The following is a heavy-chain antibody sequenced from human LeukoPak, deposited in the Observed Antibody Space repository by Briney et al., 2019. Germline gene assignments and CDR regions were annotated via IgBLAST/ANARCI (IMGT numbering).Heavy chain of an antibody. CDR3: ARDKYSSSWYLPDY. J-gene: IGHJ4*02. Sequence: GASVKVSCKASGGTFSSYAISWVRQAPGQGLEWMGWISAYNGNTNYAQKLQGRVTMTTDTSTSTAYMELRSLRSDDTAVYYCARDKYSSSWYLPDYWGQGTLVTVSS. CDR2: ISAYNGNT. D-gene: IGHD6-13*01. V-gene: IGHV1-18*01. CDR1: GGTFSSYA.